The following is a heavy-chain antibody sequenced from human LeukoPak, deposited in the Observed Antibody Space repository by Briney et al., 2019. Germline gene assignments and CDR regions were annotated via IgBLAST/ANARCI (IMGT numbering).Heavy chain of an antibody. CDR1: GFTFSSYA. D-gene: IGHD3-22*01. CDR2: IGGSGGST. Sequence: GGSLRLSCAASGFTFSSYAMSWVRQAPGKGLEWVSAIGGSGGSTYYADSVKGRFTISRDNSKNTLYLQMNSLRAEDTAVYYCAKGVYYYDSSGYYYFDYWGQGTLVTVSS. J-gene: IGHJ4*02. CDR3: AKGVYYYDSSGYYYFDY. V-gene: IGHV3-23*01.